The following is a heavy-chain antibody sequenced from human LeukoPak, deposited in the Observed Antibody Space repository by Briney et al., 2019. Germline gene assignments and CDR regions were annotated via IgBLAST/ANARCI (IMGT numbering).Heavy chain of an antibody. CDR3: ARDLRGDYDSSGYYYSNWFDP. D-gene: IGHD3-22*01. V-gene: IGHV4-39*07. CDR2: IYYSGST. Sequence: WIRQPPGKGLEWIGSIYYSGSTYYNPSLKSRVTISVDTSKNQFSLKLSSVTAADTAVYYCARDLRGDYDSSGYYYSNWFDPWGQGTLVTVSS. J-gene: IGHJ5*02.